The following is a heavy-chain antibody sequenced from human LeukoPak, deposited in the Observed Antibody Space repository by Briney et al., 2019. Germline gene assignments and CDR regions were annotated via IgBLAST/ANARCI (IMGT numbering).Heavy chain of an antibody. V-gene: IGHV1-18*01. CDR2: ISAYNGNT. J-gene: IGHJ4*02. Sequence: GASVKVSCKASGYTFTSYGISWVRQAPGQGLEWMGWISAYNGNTNYAQKLQGRVTMTTDTSTSTAYMELRSLRSDDTAVYYCARDQGAIAVAGPNFDYWGQGTLVTVSS. D-gene: IGHD6-19*01. CDR3: ARDQGAIAVAGPNFDY. CDR1: GYTFTSYG.